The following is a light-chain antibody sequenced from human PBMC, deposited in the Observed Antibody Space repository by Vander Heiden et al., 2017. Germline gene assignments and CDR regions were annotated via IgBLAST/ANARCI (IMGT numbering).Light chain of an antibody. Sequence: SSELTPDPAVPLALGQTVRFTYQVDNLRKFFASWYQQKPRQAPVLVIYGKNNRPSGIPDRFSGSSSGNTASLTITGAQAEDEADYYCNSRDSSDNQVRFFGGGTKLTVL. V-gene: IGLV3-19*01. CDR2: GKN. J-gene: IGLJ2*01. CDR1: NLRKFF. CDR3: NSRDSSDNQVRF.